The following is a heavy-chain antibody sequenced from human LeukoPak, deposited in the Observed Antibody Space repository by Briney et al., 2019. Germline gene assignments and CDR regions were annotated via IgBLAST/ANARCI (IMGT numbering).Heavy chain of an antibody. V-gene: IGHV5-51*01. J-gene: IGHJ6*01. Sequence: GESLKISCKASGYSFRDYWIGWVRQMPGKGLEWMGIIYPGDSDTRYSPSFQGQVTISADKSISTTYLQWSSLKASDTAIYYCARSDQLTWFGDPQRPFYYGMDVWGEGTTVTVSS. CDR3: ARSDQLTWFGDPQRPFYYGMDV. CDR1: GYSFRDYW. CDR2: IYPGDSDT. D-gene: IGHD3-10*01.